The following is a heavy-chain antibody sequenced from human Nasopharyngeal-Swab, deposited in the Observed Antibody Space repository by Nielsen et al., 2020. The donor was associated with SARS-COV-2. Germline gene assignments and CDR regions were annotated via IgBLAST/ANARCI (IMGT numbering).Heavy chain of an antibody. CDR3: ARSNIVVVPAAPVDAFDI. CDR1: GGSISSYY. Sequence: SGTLSLTCTVSGGSISSYYWSWIRQPAGKGLEWIGRIYTSGSTNYNPPLKSRVTMSVDTSKNQFSLKLSSVTAADTAVYYCARSNIVVVPAAPVDAFDIWGQGTMVTVSS. V-gene: IGHV4-4*07. CDR2: IYTSGST. D-gene: IGHD2-2*01. J-gene: IGHJ3*02.